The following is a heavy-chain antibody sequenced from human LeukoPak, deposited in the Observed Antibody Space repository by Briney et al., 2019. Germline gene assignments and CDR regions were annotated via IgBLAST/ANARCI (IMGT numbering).Heavy chain of an antibody. CDR1: GYSFTNYF. D-gene: IGHD3-10*01. J-gene: IGHJ4*02. CDR2: IIPSDGST. V-gene: IGHV1-46*01. Sequence: ASVKVAFKASGYSFTNYFIYWVRQAPGQGLEWMRIIIPSDGSTSYAQKFQGRVTMTRDTSTRTVNMELSSLRSEDTARCYCARRKVGTMVRGVIRTDFAYWGQGTLVTVSS. CDR3: ARRKVGTMVRGVIRTDFAY.